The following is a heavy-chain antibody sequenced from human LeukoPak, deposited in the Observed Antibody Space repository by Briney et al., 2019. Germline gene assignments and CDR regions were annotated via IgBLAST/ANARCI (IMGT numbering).Heavy chain of an antibody. D-gene: IGHD6-19*01. J-gene: IGHJ4*02. CDR1: GFTFSSYS. Sequence: PGGSLRLSCAASGFTFSSYSMNWVRQAPGKGLEWVSYISNTGSTIYYADSVRGRFTISRDNAKNSLYLQMNSLRAEDTAVYYCATKQWLAPPPDSWGQGTPVTVSS. V-gene: IGHV3-48*01. CDR2: ISNTGSTI. CDR3: ATKQWLAPPPDS.